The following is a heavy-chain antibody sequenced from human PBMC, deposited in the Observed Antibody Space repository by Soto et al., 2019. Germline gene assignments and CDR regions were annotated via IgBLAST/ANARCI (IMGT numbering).Heavy chain of an antibody. D-gene: IGHD3-22*01. CDR3: ARDPGDYYDSSGSIYYGMDV. CDR1: GFTFSSYG. CDR2: IWYDGSNK. J-gene: IGHJ6*02. V-gene: IGHV3-33*01. Sequence: GGSLRLSCAASGFTFSSYGMHWVRQAPGKGLEWVAVIWYDGSNKYYADSVKGRFTISRDNSKNTLYLQMNSLRAEDTAVYYCARDPGDYYDSSGSIYYGMDVWGQGTTVTVSS.